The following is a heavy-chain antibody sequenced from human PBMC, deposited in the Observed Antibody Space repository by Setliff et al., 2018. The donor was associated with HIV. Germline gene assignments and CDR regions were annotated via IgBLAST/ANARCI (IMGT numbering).Heavy chain of an antibody. J-gene: IGHJ4*02. CDR3: ATDGSALVR. D-gene: IGHD3-10*01. CDR2: INHSGST. CDR1: GGSFSGYY. V-gene: IGHV4-34*01. Sequence: SETLSLTCAVYGGSFSGYYWSWIRQPPGKGLEWIGEINHSGSTNYNPSLKSRVTMSVDTSKTQLSLTVNSVTAADTAVYYCATDGSALVRWGQGTLVTVSS.